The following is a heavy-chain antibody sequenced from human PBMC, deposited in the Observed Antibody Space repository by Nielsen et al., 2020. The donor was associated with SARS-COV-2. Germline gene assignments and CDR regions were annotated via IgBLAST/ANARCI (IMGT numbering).Heavy chain of an antibody. CDR2: ISSSSSYI. CDR1: GFTFSNYS. V-gene: IGHV3-21*01. J-gene: IGHJ4*02. Sequence: GGSLRLSCAASGFTFSNYSMNWVRQAPGKGLEWVSSISSSSSYIYYADSVKGRFTISRDNAKNSLYLQMNSLRAEDTAVYYCAREFRGATAIKSDYWGQGTLVTVSS. CDR3: AREFRGATAIKSDY. D-gene: IGHD1-26*01.